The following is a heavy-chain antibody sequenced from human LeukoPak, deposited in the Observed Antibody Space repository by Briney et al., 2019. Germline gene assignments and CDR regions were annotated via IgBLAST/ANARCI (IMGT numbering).Heavy chain of an antibody. CDR3: ARERPLGY. CDR1: GGSISSYY. V-gene: IGHV4-59*01. Sequence: PSETLSLTCTVSGGSISSYYWSWIRQPPGKGLEWIGYIYYSGSTNYNPSLKSRVTISVDTSKNQFSLKLSSVTAADTAVYYCARERPLGYWGQGTLVTVSS. CDR2: IYYSGST. J-gene: IGHJ4*02.